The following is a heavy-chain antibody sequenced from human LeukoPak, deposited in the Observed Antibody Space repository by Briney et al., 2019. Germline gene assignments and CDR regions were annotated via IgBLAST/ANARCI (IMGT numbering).Heavy chain of an antibody. V-gene: IGHV3-23*01. J-gene: IGHJ4*02. CDR1: GFTFSSYA. CDR2: ISGSGGST. D-gene: IGHD2-15*01. CDR3: AKRMQGSQSAYFDY. Sequence: GGSLRLSCAASGFTFSSYAMSWVRQAPGKGLEWVSAISGSGGSTYYADSVKGRFTISRDNSKNTLYLQMNSLRAEDTAIYYCAKRMQGSQSAYFDYWGQGTLVTVSS.